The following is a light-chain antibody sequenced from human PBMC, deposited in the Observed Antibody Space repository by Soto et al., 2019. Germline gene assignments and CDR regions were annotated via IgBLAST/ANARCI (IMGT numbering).Light chain of an antibody. CDR1: QRISSSY. CDR2: GTF. J-gene: IGKJ1*01. CDR3: QQCGLSPRT. V-gene: IGKV3-20*01. Sequence: EVVLTQAPVTLSLSPGDRATLSRRASQRISSSYLAGYQQKPGQAPRLLIYGTFNRATGIPDRSSGDGSGTDFTLTINRLEPEDFGVYFCQQCGLSPRTFGQGTKVEV.